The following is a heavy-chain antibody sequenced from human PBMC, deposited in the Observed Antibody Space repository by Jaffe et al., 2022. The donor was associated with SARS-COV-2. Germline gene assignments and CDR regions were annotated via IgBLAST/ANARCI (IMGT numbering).Heavy chain of an antibody. J-gene: IGHJ3*02. V-gene: IGHV3-7*01. CDR3: ARAPLGSSWYGDAFDN. CDR1: GFMFSSYW. Sequence: EVQLVESGGGLVQPGGSLRLSCAASGFMFSSYWMNWVRQAPGKGLEWVANIKQDGSEKYYVDSVKGRFTISRDNAKMYLQMNSLKIEDTAMYYCARAPLGSSWYGDAFDNWGQGTRVTVSS. D-gene: IGHD6-13*01. CDR2: IKQDGSEK.